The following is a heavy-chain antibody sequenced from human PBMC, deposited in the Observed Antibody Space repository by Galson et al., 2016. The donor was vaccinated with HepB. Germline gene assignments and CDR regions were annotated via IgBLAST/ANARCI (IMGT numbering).Heavy chain of an antibody. CDR3: VGGFDSHRTHFEP. CDR2: VFHLGTT. J-gene: IGHJ5*02. V-gene: IGHV4-4*02. CDR1: GASISSPTW. D-gene: IGHD3-22*01. Sequence: SETLSLTCAVSGASISSPTWWSWVRQAPGKGLEWIGEVFHLGTTNYYPSFKSRVTMSVYKSKNEFSLDVKSVTAADTAVYYCVGGFDSHRTHFEPWGQGTLVVVSS.